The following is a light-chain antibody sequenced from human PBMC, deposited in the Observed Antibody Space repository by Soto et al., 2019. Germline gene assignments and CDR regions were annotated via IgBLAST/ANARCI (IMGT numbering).Light chain of an antibody. CDR3: QQDNNWGLS. J-gene: IGKJ4*01. CDR2: GSS. Sequence: IVLTQSPATLSVSPGERVTLSCRASENVGTNLAWYQQRPGQPPRLLIYGSSTRATGISATFSGSGSRTEFTLTISSLQSEDSAVYYCQQDNNWGLSFGGGTKVEI. CDR1: ENVGTN. V-gene: IGKV3D-15*01.